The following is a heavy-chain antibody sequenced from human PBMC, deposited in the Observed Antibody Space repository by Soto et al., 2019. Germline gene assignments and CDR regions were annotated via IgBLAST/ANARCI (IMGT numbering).Heavy chain of an antibody. CDR3: ARDLKTPCNWNYGDCYPGPFDY. V-gene: IGHV3-43*01. Sequence: PGGSLRLSCAASGFTFDDYTMHWVRQAPGKGLEWVSLISWDGGSTYYADSVKGRFTISRDNSKNSLYLQMNSLRTEDTAVYYCARDLKTPCNWNYGDCYPGPFDYWGQGTLVTVSS. J-gene: IGHJ4*02. CDR1: GFTFDDYT. D-gene: IGHD1-7*01. CDR2: ISWDGGST.